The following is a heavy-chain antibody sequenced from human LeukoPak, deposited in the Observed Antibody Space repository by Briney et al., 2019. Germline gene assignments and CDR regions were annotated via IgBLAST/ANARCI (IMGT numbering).Heavy chain of an antibody. J-gene: IGHJ4*02. V-gene: IGHV1-46*01. Sequence: GASVKVSCKASGYTFTSYHMHWVRQAPGQGLEWMGIINPSGGSTGYAQKFQGRVTMTRDTSTSTVYMELSSLRSEDTAVYYCAAYSSSSLYFDYWGQGTLVTVSS. D-gene: IGHD6-6*01. CDR3: AAYSSSSLYFDY. CDR1: GYTFTSYH. CDR2: INPSGGST.